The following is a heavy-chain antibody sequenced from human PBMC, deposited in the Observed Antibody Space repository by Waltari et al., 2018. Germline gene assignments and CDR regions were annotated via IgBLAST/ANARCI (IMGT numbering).Heavy chain of an antibody. V-gene: IGHV3-30*04. CDR3: AKVAVGATTSDY. CDR1: GFTFSSSA. Sequence: QVQLVESGGGVVQPGRSLRLSCAASGFTFSSSAMTWVSPAPGKGLEWVAVISYDGSNKYYADSVKGRFTISRDNSKNTLYLQMNSLRAEDTAVYYCAKVAVGATTSDYWGQGTLVTVSS. D-gene: IGHD1-26*01. CDR2: ISYDGSNK. J-gene: IGHJ4*02.